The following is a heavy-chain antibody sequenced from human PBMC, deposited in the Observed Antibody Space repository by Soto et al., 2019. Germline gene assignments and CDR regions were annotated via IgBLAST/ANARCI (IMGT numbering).Heavy chain of an antibody. V-gene: IGHV1-24*01. CDR3: ATGESFS. Sequence: ASVKVSCKVSGYTLTGLSMHWVLQSPGKGLEWMGGFDPEDGETIYAQKFQGRVTMTEDTSTDTAYMELSSLRSEDTAVYYCATGESFSWGQGTLVTVSS. CDR1: GYTLTGLS. CDR2: FDPEDGET. D-gene: IGHD3-3*01. J-gene: IGHJ5*02.